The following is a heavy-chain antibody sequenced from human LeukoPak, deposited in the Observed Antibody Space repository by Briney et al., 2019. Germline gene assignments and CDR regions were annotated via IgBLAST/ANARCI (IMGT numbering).Heavy chain of an antibody. Sequence: PSETLSLTCAVSGGSISSSNWWSWVRQPPGKGLEWIGEIYHSGSTNYNPSLKSRVTISVDKSKNQFSLKLSSVTAADTAVYYCARHGQTALVPIDFWGQGTLVTVSS. J-gene: IGHJ4*02. D-gene: IGHD5-18*01. CDR1: GGSISSSNW. CDR2: IYHSGST. V-gene: IGHV4-4*02. CDR3: ARHGQTALVPIDF.